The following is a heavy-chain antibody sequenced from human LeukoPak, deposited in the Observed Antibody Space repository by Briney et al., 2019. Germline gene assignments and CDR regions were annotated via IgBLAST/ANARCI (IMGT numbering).Heavy chain of an antibody. D-gene: IGHD3-16*02. CDR1: GFTFSTYT. Sequence: GGSLRLSCAASGFTFSTYTMNWVRQAPGKGLEWVSSISSSSSYIFYSDSVKGRFTISRDNAKNSLYLHMNSLRAEDTAVYYCARGYLSQDYWGQGTLVTVSS. CDR3: ARGYLSQDY. CDR2: ISSSSSYI. J-gene: IGHJ4*02. V-gene: IGHV3-21*06.